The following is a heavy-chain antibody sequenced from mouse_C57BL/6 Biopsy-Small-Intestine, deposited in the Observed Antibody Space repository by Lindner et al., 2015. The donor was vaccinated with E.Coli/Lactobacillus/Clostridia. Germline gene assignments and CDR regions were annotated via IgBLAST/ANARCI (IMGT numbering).Heavy chain of an antibody. J-gene: IGHJ3*01. CDR3: ARHEEAGLLGAWFAY. D-gene: IGHD1-1*01. Sequence: VQLQESGAELVKPGASVKLSCKASGYTFTEYTIHWVKQRSGQGLEWIGWFYPGSGSIKYNENFRDKATLTADKSSSTVYMELSRLTSEDSAVYFCARHEEAGLLGAWFAYWGQGTLVTVSA. CDR2: FYPGSGSI. V-gene: IGHV1-62-2*01. CDR1: GYTFTEYT.